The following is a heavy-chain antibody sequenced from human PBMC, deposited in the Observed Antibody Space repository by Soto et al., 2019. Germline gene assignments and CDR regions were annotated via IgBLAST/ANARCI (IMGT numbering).Heavy chain of an antibody. J-gene: IGHJ4*02. CDR3: ARVFTYYYDSSGYYFDY. V-gene: IGHV1-18*01. Sequence: ASVKVSCKASGYTFTSYGISWVRQAPGQGLEWMGWISAYNGNTNYAQKLQGRVTMTTDTSTSTAYMELRSLRSDDTAVYYCARVFTYYYDSSGYYFDYWGQGTLVTVSS. CDR1: GYTFTSYG. D-gene: IGHD3-22*01. CDR2: ISAYNGNT.